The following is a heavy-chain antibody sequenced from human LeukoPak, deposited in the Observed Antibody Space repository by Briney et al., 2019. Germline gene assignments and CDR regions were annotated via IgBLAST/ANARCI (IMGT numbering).Heavy chain of an antibody. J-gene: IGHJ4*02. V-gene: IGHV4-61*02. CDR3: ARDAGIPYCGGDCYPDY. CDR2: IYNSGST. CDR1: GGSISSGSYY. Sequence: PSETLSLTCTVSGGSISSGSYYWSWLRQPAGKGPEWIGRIYNSGSTNYIASLKSRITISLDTSKNQFSLKLSSVTAADTAVYYCARDAGIPYCGGDCYPDYWSQGTLVTVSS. D-gene: IGHD2-21*01.